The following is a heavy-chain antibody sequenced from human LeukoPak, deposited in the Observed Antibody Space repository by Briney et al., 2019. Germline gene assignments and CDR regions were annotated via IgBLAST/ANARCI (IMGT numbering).Heavy chain of an antibody. CDR1: GFTFSSYG. Sequence: PGRSLRLSCAASGFTFSSYGMHWARQAPGKGLVWVSRIYSDGSNTIYADSVKGRFTISRDNAKNTLYLQMNSLTAEDTAIYYCTRDSKYVMDVWGQGTTVTVSS. V-gene: IGHV3-74*01. CDR3: TRDSKYVMDV. CDR2: IYSDGSNT. J-gene: IGHJ6*02. D-gene: IGHD4-11*01.